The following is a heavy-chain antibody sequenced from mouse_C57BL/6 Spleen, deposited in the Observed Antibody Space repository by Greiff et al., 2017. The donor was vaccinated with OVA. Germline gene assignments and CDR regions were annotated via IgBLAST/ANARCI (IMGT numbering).Heavy chain of an antibody. CDR3: ARSDYTLYYFDY. V-gene: IGHV1-55*01. CDR1: GYTFTSYW. J-gene: IGHJ2*01. D-gene: IGHD2-12*01. Sequence: QVQLQQPGAELVKPGASVKMSCKASGYTFTSYWITWVKQSPGQGLEWIGDIYPGSGSTNYNEKFKSKATLTVDTSSSTAYMQLSSLTSEDSAVYYCARSDYTLYYFDYWGQGTTLTVSS. CDR2: IYPGSGST.